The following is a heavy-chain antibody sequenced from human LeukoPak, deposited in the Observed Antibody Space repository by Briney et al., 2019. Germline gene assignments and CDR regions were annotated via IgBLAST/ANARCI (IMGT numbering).Heavy chain of an antibody. CDR1: GGSITTYC. V-gene: IGHV4-59*08. CDR3: AKHDTLFGAAHFYMDV. CDR2: MYTTGKT. J-gene: IGHJ6*03. D-gene: IGHD3-3*01. Sequence: PSETLSLTCTVSGGSITTYCWSWIRQPPGKGLKWIGYMYTTGKTNYNPSLASRVTLSLDTSKNQFSLTLSSVTAADTAVYYCAKHDTLFGAAHFYMDVWGKGTTVTVSS.